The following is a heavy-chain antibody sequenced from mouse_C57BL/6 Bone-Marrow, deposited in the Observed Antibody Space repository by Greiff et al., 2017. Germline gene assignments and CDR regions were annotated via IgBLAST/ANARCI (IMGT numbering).Heavy chain of an antibody. Sequence: QVQLQQPGAELVMPGASVKLSCKASGYTFTSYWMHWVKQRPGQGLEWIGEIDPSDSYTNYNQKFKGKSTLTVDKSSSTAYMQISSLTSEDSAVYYCAREGDSNYYAMDYWGQGTSVTVSS. J-gene: IGHJ4*01. V-gene: IGHV1-69*01. CDR2: IDPSDSYT. D-gene: IGHD2-5*01. CDR3: AREGDSNYYAMDY. CDR1: GYTFTSYW.